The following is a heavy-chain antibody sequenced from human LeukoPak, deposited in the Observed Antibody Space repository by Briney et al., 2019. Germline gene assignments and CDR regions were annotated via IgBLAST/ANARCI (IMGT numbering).Heavy chain of an antibody. D-gene: IGHD3-3*01. V-gene: IGHV4-31*03. J-gene: IGHJ4*02. CDR2: IYYSGST. CDR3: AKDRITIFGVVMDQ. Sequence: SETLSLTCTVSGGSMSSGVYYWNWIRQHPGKGLEWIGYIYYSGSTFYNPSLKSRVTISVDTSKNQFSLKLSSVTAADTAVYYCAKDRITIFGVVMDQWGQGTLVTVSS. CDR1: GGSMSSGVYY.